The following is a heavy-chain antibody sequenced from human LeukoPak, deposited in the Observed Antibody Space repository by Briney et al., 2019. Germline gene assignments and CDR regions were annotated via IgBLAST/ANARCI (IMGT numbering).Heavy chain of an antibody. J-gene: IGHJ4*02. V-gene: IGHV3-23*01. D-gene: IGHD3-10*01. CDR2: ISGSGGST. Sequence: GGSLRLSCAASGFTFDDYAMHWVRQAPGKGLEWVSAISGSGGSTYYADSVKGRFTISRDNSKNTLYLQMNSLRAEDTAVYYCAKMDSDYYGSGSLYYFDYWGQGTLVTVSS. CDR3: AKMDSDYYGSGSLYYFDY. CDR1: GFTFDDYA.